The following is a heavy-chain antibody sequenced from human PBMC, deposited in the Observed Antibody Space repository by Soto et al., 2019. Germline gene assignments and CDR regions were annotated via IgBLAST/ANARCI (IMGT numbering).Heavy chain of an antibody. CDR1: GGTCSSYA. D-gene: IGHD5-18*01. CDR2: IIPIFGTA. CDR3: AILPSDDTALWGMDV. V-gene: IGHV1-69*01. Sequence: QVQLVQSGAEVKKPGSSVKVSCKASGGTCSSYAISWVRQAPGQGLEWMGGIIPIFGTANYAQKFQGRVTITAADSTSAAYIEMSSLRSEDTAVYYCAILPSDDTALWGMDVWGQGTTVTVSS. J-gene: IGHJ6*02.